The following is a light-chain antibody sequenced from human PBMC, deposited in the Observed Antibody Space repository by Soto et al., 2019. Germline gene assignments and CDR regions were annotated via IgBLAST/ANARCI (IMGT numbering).Light chain of an antibody. J-gene: IGKJ4*01. Sequence: DIQMTQSPSSLSASVGDRVTITCQASQDINNYLNWYQQKPGKAPKLLMYDASNLETGVPSRFSGSGSGTDFTFTISSLQPEDIATYYCQQYDNPALTFGGGTKVDIK. CDR3: QQYDNPALT. CDR2: DAS. V-gene: IGKV1-33*01. CDR1: QDINNY.